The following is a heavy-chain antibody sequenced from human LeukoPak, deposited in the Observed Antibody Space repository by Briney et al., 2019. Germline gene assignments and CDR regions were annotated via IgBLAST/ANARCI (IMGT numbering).Heavy chain of an antibody. J-gene: IGHJ4*02. CDR2: IKQDASQE. CDR3: ARGVVYPTWSGPHWSDY. D-gene: IGHD3-3*01. CDR1: GFTFSRYW. V-gene: IGHV3-7*01. Sequence: GGSLRLSCAASGFTFSRYWMSWVRRAPGKGPEWVAHIKQDASQEDHVDSVKGRFTISRDNAKNSLYLQMNSLRAEDTAVYYCARGVVYPTWSGPHWSDYWGQGILVTVSS.